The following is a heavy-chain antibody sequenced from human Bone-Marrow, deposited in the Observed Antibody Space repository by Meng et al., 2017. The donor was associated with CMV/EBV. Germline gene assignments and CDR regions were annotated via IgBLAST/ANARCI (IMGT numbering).Heavy chain of an antibody. V-gene: IGHV4-59*01. J-gene: IGHJ6*02. D-gene: IGHD6-6*01. CDR2: IYYSGST. Sequence: SETLSLTCTVSGGSISSYYWSWIRQPPGKGLEWIGYIYYSGSTNYNPSLKSRVTISVDTSKNQFSLKLSSVTAADTAVYYCARIKYSSSLSVYYYYGMEVWGQGTTVTGSS. CDR3: ARIKYSSSLSVYYYYGMEV. CDR1: GGSISSYY.